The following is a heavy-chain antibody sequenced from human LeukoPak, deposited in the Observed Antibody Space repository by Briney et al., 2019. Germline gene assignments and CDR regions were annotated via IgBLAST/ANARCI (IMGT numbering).Heavy chain of an antibody. CDR3: ARLLVVEVPAPKSAGRCAFDI. D-gene: IGHD2-15*01. CDR2: IYPGDSDT. Sequence: HGESLKISCKGSGYSFTSYWIGWVRQMPGKGLEWMGIIYPGDSDTRYSPSFQGQVTISADKSISTAYLQWSSLKASDTAMYYCARLLVVEVPAPKSAGRCAFDIWGQGTVVTVSS. CDR1: GYSFTSYW. V-gene: IGHV5-51*01. J-gene: IGHJ3*02.